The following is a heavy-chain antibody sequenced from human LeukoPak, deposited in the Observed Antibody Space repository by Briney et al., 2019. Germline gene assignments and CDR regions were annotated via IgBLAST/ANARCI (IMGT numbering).Heavy chain of an antibody. CDR1: GFTFSSYA. J-gene: IGHJ4*02. V-gene: IGHV3-23*01. Sequence: PGGSLRLSCAASGFTFSSYAMSWVRQAPGKGLEWVSAISGSGGSTYYADSVKGRFTISRDNSKNTLYLQMNSLRAEDTAVYYCAKDHRYYYDSSGCFGYWGQGTLVTVSS. CDR3: AKDHRYYYDSSGCFGY. CDR2: ISGSGGST. D-gene: IGHD3-22*01.